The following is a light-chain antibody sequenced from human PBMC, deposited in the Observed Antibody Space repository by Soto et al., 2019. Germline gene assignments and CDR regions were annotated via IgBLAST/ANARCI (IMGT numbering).Light chain of an antibody. V-gene: IGLV2-14*01. CDR2: EVS. CDR3: SSYKSSSTPYV. J-gene: IGLJ1*01. CDR1: SSDVGGYNY. Sequence: QTALRQPDSVSGSPGHAITISCTGTSSDVGGYNYVSWYQQHPGKAPKLMIYEVSNRPSGVSNRFSGSKSGNKASLTISGLQAEDEADYSCSSYKSSSTPYVFGTGTKVTVL.